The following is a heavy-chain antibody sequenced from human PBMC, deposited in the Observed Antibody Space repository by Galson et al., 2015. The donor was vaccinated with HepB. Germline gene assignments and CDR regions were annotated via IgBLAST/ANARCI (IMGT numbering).Heavy chain of an antibody. Sequence: SLRLSCAASGFTFSGYAMHWVRQAPGKGLEYVSSINRNGESTYYTNSVKGRFTISRDNSKNTPFLQMGSLRTEDMAVYYCARARLYSERTGFRALFNYYYYAMDVWGQGTTVTVSS. CDR1: GFTFSGYA. J-gene: IGHJ6*02. CDR2: INRNGEST. D-gene: IGHD3-22*01. CDR3: ARARLYSERTGFRALFNYYYYAMDV. V-gene: IGHV3-64*01.